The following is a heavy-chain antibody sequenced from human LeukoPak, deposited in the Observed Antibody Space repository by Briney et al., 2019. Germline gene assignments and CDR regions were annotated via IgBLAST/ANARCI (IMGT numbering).Heavy chain of an antibody. D-gene: IGHD3-22*01. J-gene: IGHJ3*02. Sequence: SETLSLTCTVSGGSISSYYWSWIRQPPGKGLEWIGYIYYSGSTNYNPSLKSRVTISVGTSKNQFSLKLSSVTAADTAVYYCARDWRNEGSDSSGYYAQYGYGAFDIWGQGTMVTVSS. V-gene: IGHV4-59*01. CDR1: GGSISSYY. CDR3: ARDWRNEGSDSSGYYAQYGYGAFDI. CDR2: IYYSGST.